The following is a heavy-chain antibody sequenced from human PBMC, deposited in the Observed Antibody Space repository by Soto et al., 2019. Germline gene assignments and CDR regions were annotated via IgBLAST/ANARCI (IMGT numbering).Heavy chain of an antibody. D-gene: IGHD3-3*01. Sequence: SETLSLTCTVSGGAINSYYLTLIRQPAGKGLEWIGRIYSSGSTKYNPSLQSRVTMSLDTSKNQFSLRLTSVTAADTAVYYCARGQRFSDWFDPWGQGTSVTVSS. CDR2: IYSSGST. V-gene: IGHV4-4*07. CDR3: ARGQRFSDWFDP. J-gene: IGHJ5*02. CDR1: GGAINSYY.